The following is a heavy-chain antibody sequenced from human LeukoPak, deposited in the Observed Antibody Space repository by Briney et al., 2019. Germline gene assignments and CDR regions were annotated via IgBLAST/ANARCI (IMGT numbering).Heavy chain of an antibody. Sequence: SETLSLTCAVYGGSFSGYYWSWLRQPPGKGLEWIGEINHSGSTNYNPSLKSRVTISVDTSKNQFSLKLSSVTAADTAVYYCARNRYSSGWYHSDYFDYWGQGTLVTVSS. CDR3: ARNRYSSGWYHSDYFDY. CDR1: GGSFSGYY. CDR2: INHSGST. D-gene: IGHD6-19*01. J-gene: IGHJ4*02. V-gene: IGHV4-34*01.